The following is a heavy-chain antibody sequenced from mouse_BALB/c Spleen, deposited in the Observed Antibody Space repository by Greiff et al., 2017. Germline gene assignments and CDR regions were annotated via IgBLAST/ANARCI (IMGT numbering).Heavy chain of an antibody. CDR1: GYSITSGYY. CDR3: ATYGNFYAMDY. Sequence: VQLKQSGPGLVKPSQSLSLTCSVTGYSITSGYYWNWIRQFPGNKLEWMGYISYDGSNNYNPSLKNRISITRDTSKNQFFLKLNSVTTEDTATYYCATYGNFYAMDYWGQGTSVTVSS. J-gene: IGHJ4*01. CDR2: ISYDGSN. D-gene: IGHD2-1*01. V-gene: IGHV3-6*02.